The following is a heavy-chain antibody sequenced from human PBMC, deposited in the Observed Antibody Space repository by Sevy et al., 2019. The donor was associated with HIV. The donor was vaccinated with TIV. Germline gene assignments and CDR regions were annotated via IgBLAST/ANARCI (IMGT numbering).Heavy chain of an antibody. J-gene: IGHJ4*02. D-gene: IGHD3-22*01. CDR3: DKVANRGYDSSGYLFDY. CDR1: GFTFSSYA. V-gene: IGHV3-23*01. CDR2: ISGSGGST. Sequence: GGSLRLSCAASGFTFSSYAMSWVRQAPGKGLEWVSAISGSGGSTYYADSVKGRFTISRDNSKNTLYLQMNSLRAEDTAVYYCDKVANRGYDSSGYLFDYWGQGTLVTVSS.